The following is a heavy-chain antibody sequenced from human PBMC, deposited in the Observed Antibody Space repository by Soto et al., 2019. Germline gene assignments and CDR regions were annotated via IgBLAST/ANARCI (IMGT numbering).Heavy chain of an antibody. CDR2: INPNSGGT. D-gene: IGHD6-19*01. CDR1: GYTFTVYY. Sequence: ASVKVSCKASGYTFTVYYMHCVRQSALRGLEWMGWINPNSGGTNYAQKFQGWVTMTRDTSISTAYMELSRLRSDDTAVYYCARYSSGWYRTRDAFDIWGQGTMVTVSS. J-gene: IGHJ3*02. V-gene: IGHV1-2*04. CDR3: ARYSSGWYRTRDAFDI.